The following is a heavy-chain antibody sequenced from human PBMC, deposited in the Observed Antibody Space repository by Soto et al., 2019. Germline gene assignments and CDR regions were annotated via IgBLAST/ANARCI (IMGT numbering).Heavy chain of an antibody. J-gene: IGHJ4*02. CDR2: ISGSGGST. CDR1: GFTFSSYA. CDR3: AKERRGYADYSNYYFDY. V-gene: IGHV3-23*01. D-gene: IGHD4-4*01. Sequence: GGSPRLSCAASGFTFSSYAMSWVRQAPGKGLEWVSAISGSGGSTYYADSVKGRFTISRDNSKNTLYLQMNSLRAEDTAVYYCAKERRGYADYSNYYFDYWGQGTLVTVSS.